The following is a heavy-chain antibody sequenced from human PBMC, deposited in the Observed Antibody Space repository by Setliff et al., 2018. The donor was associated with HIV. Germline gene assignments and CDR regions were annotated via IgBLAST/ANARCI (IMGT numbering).Heavy chain of an antibody. J-gene: IGHJ3*02. CDR1: GGSIGSGSHY. Sequence: SETLSLTCTVSGGSIGSGSHYWSWIRQPAGKGLERIGHIYTTGSTNYNPSLKSRVTISADTSNNQFSLRLTSMTAADTAVYYCAKTSVGATGLYAFDIWGQGTMVTVSS. D-gene: IGHD1-26*01. V-gene: IGHV4-61*09. CDR2: IYTTGST. CDR3: AKTSVGATGLYAFDI.